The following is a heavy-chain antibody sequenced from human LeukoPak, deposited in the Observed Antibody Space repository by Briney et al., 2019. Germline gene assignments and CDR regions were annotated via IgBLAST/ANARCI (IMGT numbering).Heavy chain of an antibody. CDR3: ARDKEYCTNGVCHWGNWFDP. CDR1: GYTFTSYA. Sequence: ASVKVSCKASGYTFTSYAMHWVRQAPGQRLEWMGWINAGNGNTKYSQEFQGRVTITRDTSASTAYMELSILRSEDMAVYYCARDKEYCTNGVCHWGNWFDPWGQGTLVTVSS. J-gene: IGHJ5*02. CDR2: INAGNGNT. V-gene: IGHV1-3*03. D-gene: IGHD2-8*01.